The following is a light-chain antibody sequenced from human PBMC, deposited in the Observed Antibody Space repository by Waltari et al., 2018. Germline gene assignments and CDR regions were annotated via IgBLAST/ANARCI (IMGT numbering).Light chain of an antibody. CDR3: GAWDTSLSKV. V-gene: IGLV1-51*01. Sequence: QSVLTQPPSVSAAPGQKVTISCSGTSSNIGNNYVSWYQQFPGTAPKPLIYDNNKRPSGIPDRFSGSKSGTSATLVITGLQTGDEADYYCGAWDTSLSKVFGGGTKLTVL. CDR1: SSNIGNNY. J-gene: IGLJ2*01. CDR2: DNN.